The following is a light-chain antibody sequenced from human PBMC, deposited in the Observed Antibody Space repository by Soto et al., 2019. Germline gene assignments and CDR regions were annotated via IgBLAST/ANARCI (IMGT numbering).Light chain of an antibody. V-gene: IGKV1-9*01. J-gene: IGKJ5*01. Sequence: DIQMTQYTSSLSASVGDRVTITCRASQGINTFLAWYQQKAGKAPKLLIYAASTLQSGVPSRFSGSGSGTDFTLTISSLQSEDFATYYCQQLNSYPITFGQRTRPEI. CDR3: QQLNSYPIT. CDR2: AAS. CDR1: QGINTF.